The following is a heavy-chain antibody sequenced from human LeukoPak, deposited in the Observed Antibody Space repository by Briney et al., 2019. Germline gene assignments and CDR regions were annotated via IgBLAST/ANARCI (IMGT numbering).Heavy chain of an antibody. Sequence: GGSLRLSCAASGFTFSSYAMYWVRQAPGKGLEWVSYISSSSNTIYYADSVKGRFTISRDNAKNSLYLQMNSLRAEDTAVYYCARDQGPYYMDVWGKGTTVTISS. J-gene: IGHJ6*03. CDR2: ISSSSNTI. CDR1: GFTFSSYA. V-gene: IGHV3-48*04. CDR3: ARDQGPYYMDV.